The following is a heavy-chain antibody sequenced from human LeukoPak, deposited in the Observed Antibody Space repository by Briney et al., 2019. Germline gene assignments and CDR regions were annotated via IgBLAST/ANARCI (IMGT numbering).Heavy chain of an antibody. CDR1: RYTFTGYY. J-gene: IGHJ5*02. D-gene: IGHD6-6*01. CDR3: ARDYSAQIAARPPVNWFDP. V-gene: IGHV1-2*02. CDR2: INPNSGGT. Sequence: ASVKVFCKASRYTFTGYYMHWVRQAPGQGLEWMGWINPNSGGTNYAQKFQGRVTMTRDTSISTAYMELSRLRSDDTAVYYCARDYSAQIAARPPVNWFDPWGQGTLVTVSS.